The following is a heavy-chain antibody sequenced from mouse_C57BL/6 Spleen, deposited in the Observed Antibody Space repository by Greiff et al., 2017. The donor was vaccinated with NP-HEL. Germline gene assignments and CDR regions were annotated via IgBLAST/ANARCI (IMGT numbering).Heavy chain of an antibody. D-gene: IGHD1-1*01. J-gene: IGHJ4*01. CDR3: ARPYYGSSYGAMDY. Sequence: EVKVVESGGGLVKPGGSLKLSCAASGFTFSDYGMHWVRQAPEKGLEWVAYISSGSSTIYYADTVKGRFTISRDNAKNTLFLQMTSLRSEDTAMYYCARPYYGSSYGAMDYWGQGTSVTVSS. V-gene: IGHV5-17*01. CDR1: GFTFSDYG. CDR2: ISSGSSTI.